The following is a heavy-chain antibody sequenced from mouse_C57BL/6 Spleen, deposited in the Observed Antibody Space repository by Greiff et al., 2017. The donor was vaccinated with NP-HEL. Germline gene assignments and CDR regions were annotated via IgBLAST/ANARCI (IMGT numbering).Heavy chain of an antibody. J-gene: IGHJ4*01. Sequence: QVQLQQSGAELVRPGASVTLSCKASGYTFTDYEMHWVKQTPVHGLEWIGAIDPETGGTAYNQKFKGKAILTADKSSSTAYMELRSLTSEDSAVYYCTRKEGYDSHAMDYWGQGTSVTVSS. CDR1: GYTFTDYE. CDR2: IDPETGGT. CDR3: TRKEGYDSHAMDY. V-gene: IGHV1-15*01. D-gene: IGHD2-4*01.